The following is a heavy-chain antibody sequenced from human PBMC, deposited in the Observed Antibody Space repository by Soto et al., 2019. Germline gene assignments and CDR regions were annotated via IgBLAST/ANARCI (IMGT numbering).Heavy chain of an antibody. Sequence: QVQLVESGGGLVKPGGSLRLSCAASGFSFSDYYMSWIRQAPGKGLEWLAYISSSADTIYYADSVKGRFSISRDNAKNTLYLQMNSLRAEDTAMYYCARVVRVGAMIYWGQGTLVSVSS. CDR1: GFSFSDYY. CDR2: ISSSADTI. D-gene: IGHD1-26*01. J-gene: IGHJ4*02. V-gene: IGHV3-11*01. CDR3: ARVVRVGAMIY.